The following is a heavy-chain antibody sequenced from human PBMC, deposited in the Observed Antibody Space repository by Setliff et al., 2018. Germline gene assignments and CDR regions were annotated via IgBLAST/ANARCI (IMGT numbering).Heavy chain of an antibody. CDR2: IYRGDRST. CDR3: AKPRLELRWGFEY. V-gene: IGHV3-23*03. CDR1: GFTFTDYA. D-gene: IGHD1-7*01. Sequence: PGGSLRLSCVASGFTFTDYAMSWVRQAPGKGLERVSTIYRGDRSTFYADSVQGRFIIFRDGSKNTLYLQMDSLRGEDTAVYYCAKPRLELRWGFEYWGQGTPVTVSS. J-gene: IGHJ4*02.